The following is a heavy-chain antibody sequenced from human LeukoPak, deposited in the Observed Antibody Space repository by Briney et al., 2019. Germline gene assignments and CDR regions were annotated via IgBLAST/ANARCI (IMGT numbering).Heavy chain of an antibody. CDR1: GYTFTGYY. CDR3: ARVGHGGNSFDF. J-gene: IGHJ4*02. V-gene: IGHV1-2*02. Sequence: ASVKVSCKASGYTFTGYYMHWVRQAPGQGVEWMGWINANSGGTDYAQKFQDRVTMTRDTSISTAHMELSRLTSDDTAVYYCARVGHGGNSFDFWGQGTLVTVSS. CDR2: INANSGGT. D-gene: IGHD4-23*01.